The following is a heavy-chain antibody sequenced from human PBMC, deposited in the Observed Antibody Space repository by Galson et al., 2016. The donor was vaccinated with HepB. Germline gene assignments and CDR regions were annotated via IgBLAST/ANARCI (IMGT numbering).Heavy chain of an antibody. D-gene: IGHD2-2*01. CDR2: IYISGNT. CDR3: ARVPCTSTTCNDDAFDI. Sequence: ETLSLTCIVSGGSISSYYWSWIRQPAGKGLEWIGRIYISGNTDYNPSLKGRVTMSQDTSRNQFSLKLPSVTAADTAVYYCARVPCTSTTCNDDAFDIWGQGTMVTVSS. CDR1: GGSISSYY. V-gene: IGHV4-4*07. J-gene: IGHJ3*02.